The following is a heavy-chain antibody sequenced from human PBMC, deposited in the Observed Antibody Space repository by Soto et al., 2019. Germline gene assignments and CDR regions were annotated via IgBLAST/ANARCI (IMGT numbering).Heavy chain of an antibody. CDR1: GYTFTDYA. Sequence: ASVKVSCKASGYTFTDYAIHWVRQAPVQGLEWMGWINVGNGNTGYSRKFQGRVTNARDMSASTAYIEVTSLTSEDTAIYYCAREGAHYPPLDHWGQGTLVTVS. D-gene: IGHD3-10*01. CDR3: AREGAHYPPLDH. V-gene: IGHV1-3*01. CDR2: INVGNGNT. J-gene: IGHJ4*02.